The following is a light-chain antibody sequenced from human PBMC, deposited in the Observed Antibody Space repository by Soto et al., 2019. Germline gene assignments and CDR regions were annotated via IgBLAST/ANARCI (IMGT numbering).Light chain of an antibody. J-gene: IGLJ1*01. CDR2: ANN. Sequence: QSVLTQPPSASGTPGQRVTISCSGSSSNIESNTVNWYQQVPGTAPKLLIYANNERPSGVPDRFSGSKSGTSASLAISGLRSADEADFYCAAWDDSLDRYVFGTGTKVTVL. CDR3: AAWDDSLDRYV. CDR1: SSNIESNT. V-gene: IGLV1-44*01.